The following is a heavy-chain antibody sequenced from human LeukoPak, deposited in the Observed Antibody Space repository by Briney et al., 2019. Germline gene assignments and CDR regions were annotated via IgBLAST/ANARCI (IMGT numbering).Heavy chain of an antibody. CDR3: ARNYYDSSAYYYFDY. CDR1: GFTFSSYE. J-gene: IGHJ4*02. V-gene: IGHV3-66*01. Sequence: GLSLRLSCAASGFTFSSYEMNWVRQAPGKGLEWVSLIYSGGGTYYADSVKGRFTISRDNSKNTLYLQMNSLRAEDTAVYYCARNYYDSSAYYYFDYWGQGTLVTVSS. CDR2: IYSGGGT. D-gene: IGHD3-22*01.